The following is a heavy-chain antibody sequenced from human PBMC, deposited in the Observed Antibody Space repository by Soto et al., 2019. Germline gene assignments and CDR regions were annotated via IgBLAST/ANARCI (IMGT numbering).Heavy chain of an antibody. D-gene: IGHD5-12*01. CDR3: ARVGSGYDYYYYGMDV. CDR2: IYYSGST. V-gene: IGHV4-59*01. CDR1: SGSISSYY. Sequence: SETLSLTCTVSSGSISSYYWSWIRQPPGKGLEWIGYIYYSGSTNYNPSLKSRVTISVDTSKNQFSLKLSSVTAADTAVYYCARVGSGYDYYYYGMDVWGQGTTVTVSS. J-gene: IGHJ6*02.